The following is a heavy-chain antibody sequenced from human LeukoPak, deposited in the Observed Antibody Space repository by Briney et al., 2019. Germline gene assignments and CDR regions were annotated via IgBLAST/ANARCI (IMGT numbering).Heavy chain of an antibody. Sequence: GGSLRLSCAASEFTLSSYNMNWVRQAPGKGLEWVSSISGSSIYYADSVKGRFTISRDNAKNSLYLQMNSLRAEDTAVYYCAREPFWSGYYSNLHFDYWGQGTLVTVSS. CDR2: ISGSSI. D-gene: IGHD3-3*01. J-gene: IGHJ4*02. CDR3: AREPFWSGYYSNLHFDY. V-gene: IGHV3-21*06. CDR1: EFTLSSYN.